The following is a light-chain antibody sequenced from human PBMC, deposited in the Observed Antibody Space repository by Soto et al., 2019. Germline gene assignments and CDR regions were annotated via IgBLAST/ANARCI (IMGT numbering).Light chain of an antibody. CDR1: SSNIGSNT. J-gene: IGLJ2*01. CDR2: SNN. V-gene: IGLV1-44*01. Sequence: QSVLTQPPSASGTPGQRVTISCSGSSSNIGSNTVNWYQQLPGTAPKLLIYSNNQRPSGVPDRFSGSKSGTSASLAISGLQSEDEADYYCAAWDDSRPLFGGGTKLTVL. CDR3: AAWDDSRPL.